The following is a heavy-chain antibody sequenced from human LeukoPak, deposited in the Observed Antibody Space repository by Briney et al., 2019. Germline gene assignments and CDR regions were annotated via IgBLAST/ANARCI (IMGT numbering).Heavy chain of an antibody. J-gene: IGHJ4*02. CDR2: TYSGDST. V-gene: IGHV3-53*01. CDR3: ARVETTHTPHGGSFDY. CDR1: GFTVSSNY. D-gene: IGHD2-15*01. Sequence: PGGSLRLSCAASGFTVSSNYMSWVRQAPGKGLEWVSVTYSGDSTYYADSVKGRFTISRDNSKNTLYLQMNSLRAEDTAVYYCARVETTHTPHGGSFDYWGQGTLVTVSS.